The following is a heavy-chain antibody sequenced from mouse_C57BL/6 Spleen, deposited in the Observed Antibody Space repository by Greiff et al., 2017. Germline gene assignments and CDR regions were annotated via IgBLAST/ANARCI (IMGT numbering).Heavy chain of an antibody. V-gene: IGHV1-69*01. Sequence: VQLQQPGAELVMPGASVKLSCKASGYTFTSYWMHWVKQRPGQGLEWIGEIDPSDSYTNYNQKFKGKSTLTVDKSSSTAYMQLSSLTSEDSAVYYCARWLPYAMDYWGQGTSVTVSS. CDR2: IDPSDSYT. CDR3: ARWLPYAMDY. J-gene: IGHJ4*01. D-gene: IGHD2-2*01. CDR1: GYTFTSYW.